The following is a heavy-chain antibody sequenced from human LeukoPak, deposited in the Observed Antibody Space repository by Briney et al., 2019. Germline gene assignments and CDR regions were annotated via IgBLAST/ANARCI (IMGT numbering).Heavy chain of an antibody. CDR1: GFTFGDYA. D-gene: IGHD3-10*01. CDR2: IRSKAYGGTT. CDR3: TTYYTSGSYRY. J-gene: IGHJ4*02. Sequence: PGGSLRLSCTASGFTFGDYAMSWVRQAPGKGLEWVGFIRSKAYGGTTDYAAPVKGRFTISRDDSKNTLYLQMNSLKTEDTAVYYCTTYYTSGSYRYWGQGTLVTVSS. V-gene: IGHV3-49*04.